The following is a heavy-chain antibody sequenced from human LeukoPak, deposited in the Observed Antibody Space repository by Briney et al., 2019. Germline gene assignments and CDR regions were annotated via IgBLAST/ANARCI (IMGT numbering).Heavy chain of an antibody. J-gene: IGHJ4*02. CDR2: INAGNGNT. D-gene: IGHD6-13*01. CDR3: ARSRVYSSSWYYFDY. V-gene: IGHV1-3*03. Sequence: ASVKVSCKASGYTFTSYGISWVRQAPGQRLEWMGWINAGNGNTKYSQEFQGRVTITRDTSASTAYMELSSLRSEDMAVYYCARSRVYSSSWYYFDYWGQGTLVTVSS. CDR1: GYTFTSYG.